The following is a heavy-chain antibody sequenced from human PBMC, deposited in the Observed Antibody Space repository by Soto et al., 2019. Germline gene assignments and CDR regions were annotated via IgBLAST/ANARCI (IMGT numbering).Heavy chain of an antibody. CDR1: GYTFTGYY. CDR2: INFNTGFT. CDR3: ARSLSTIAARPDS. J-gene: IGHJ4*02. Sequence: ASVKVSCKASGYTFTGYYLHWVRQAPGQGLEWMGWINFNTGFTNYAQKFQGRVTMTRDTSITTVYMDLSSMRSDDTAVYYCARSLSTIAARPDSWGQGTLVTVSS. D-gene: IGHD6-6*01. V-gene: IGHV1-2*02.